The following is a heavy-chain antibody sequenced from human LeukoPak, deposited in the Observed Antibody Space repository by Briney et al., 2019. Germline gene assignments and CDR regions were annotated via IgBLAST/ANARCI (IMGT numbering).Heavy chain of an antibody. CDR3: AKRGSEVGETVATGDY. CDR2: VAGSGGSR. J-gene: IGHJ4*02. V-gene: IGHV3-23*01. Sequence: GGSLRLSCAASGVTFTSNVMSCVRQAPRNGLEGGSSVAGSGGSRYYPCSGKGRFTSSRDNSKKTLYLQMHRLRVEDTAVYSCAKRGSEVGETVATGDYWGPGTLVTVSS. D-gene: IGHD7-27*01. CDR1: GVTFTSNV.